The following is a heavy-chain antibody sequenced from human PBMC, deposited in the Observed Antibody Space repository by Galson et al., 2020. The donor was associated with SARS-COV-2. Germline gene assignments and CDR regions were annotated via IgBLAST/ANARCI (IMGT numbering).Heavy chain of an antibody. Sequence: GGSLRLSCAASGFTFDDYSMHWVRQPPGKGLEWVSLISRDGGSTYYADLVKRRFTISRDNSKHFLYLQMNSLRTEYTALYYCAKDRGWELTVGAFDIWGQGTMVTVSS. CDR1: GFTFDDYS. V-gene: IGHV3-43*01. CDR2: ISRDGGST. J-gene: IGHJ3*02. CDR3: AKDRGWELTVGAFDI. D-gene: IGHD1-26*01.